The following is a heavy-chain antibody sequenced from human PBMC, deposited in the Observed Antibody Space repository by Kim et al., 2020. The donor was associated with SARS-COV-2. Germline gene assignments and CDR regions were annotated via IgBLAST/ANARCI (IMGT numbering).Heavy chain of an antibody. Sequence: PSLKSRLTISVDTSKNQFSLRLTSVNAADTAVYYCARQTYDFWTGYGDSWGQGTLVTVSS. J-gene: IGHJ4*02. D-gene: IGHD3-3*01. CDR3: ARQTYDFWTGYGDS. V-gene: IGHV4-39*01.